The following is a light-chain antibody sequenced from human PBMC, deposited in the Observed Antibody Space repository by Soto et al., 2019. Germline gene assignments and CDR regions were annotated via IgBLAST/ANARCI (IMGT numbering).Light chain of an antibody. V-gene: IGKV4-1*01. J-gene: IGKJ1*01. Sequence: DIVMTQSPDSLAVSLGERASINCKSSQSVLYSSNNKNHLAWYQHKPGQPPKLLIYWASTRESGVPARFSGSGSGTDFTLTISSLQAEDVAVYYCQQYYSTPKTFGQGTKVDIK. CDR2: WAS. CDR3: QQYYSTPKT. CDR1: QSVLYSSNNKNH.